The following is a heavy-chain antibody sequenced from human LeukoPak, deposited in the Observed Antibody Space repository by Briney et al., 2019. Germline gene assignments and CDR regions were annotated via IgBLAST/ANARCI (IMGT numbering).Heavy chain of an antibody. J-gene: IGHJ4*02. CDR2: INPSGGST. V-gene: IGHV1-46*01. CDR1: GYTFTSYY. Sequence: GASVKVSCKASGYTFTSYYMHCVRQAPGQGLEWMGIINPSGGSTSYAQKFQGRVTMTRDTSTSTVYMELSSLRSEDTAVYYCARTLNYYGSGSYYSYFDYWGQGTLVTVSS. D-gene: IGHD3-10*01. CDR3: ARTLNYYGSGSYYSYFDY.